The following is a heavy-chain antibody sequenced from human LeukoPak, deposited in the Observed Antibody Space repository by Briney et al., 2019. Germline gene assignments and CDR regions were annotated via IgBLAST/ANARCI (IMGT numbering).Heavy chain of an antibody. Sequence: ASVKVSCKASGYTFTSYGINWVRQAPGEGLEWMGWISADNGNTNYAQKFQGRVTMTTDTSTSTAYMELRSLRSDDTAVYYCARLPGYSSSWYFLPPDGGAQGTLVTVPS. D-gene: IGHD6-13*01. V-gene: IGHV1-18*01. CDR2: ISADNGNT. CDR1: GYTFTSYG. CDR3: ARLPGYSSSWYFLPPDG. J-gene: IGHJ4*02.